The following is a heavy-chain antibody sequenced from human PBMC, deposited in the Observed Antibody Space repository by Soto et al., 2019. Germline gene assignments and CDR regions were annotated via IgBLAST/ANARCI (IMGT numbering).Heavy chain of an antibody. Sequence: PSETLSLTCSVSGGSISSGDSYWSWIRQPPGKGLEWIGYIYYSGSTYYNPSLKSRVTISVDTSKNQFSLKLSSVTAADTAVYYCARRQGSGWFDPWGQGTLVTVSS. CDR3: ARRQGSGWFDP. J-gene: IGHJ5*02. D-gene: IGHD6-19*01. CDR1: GGSISSGDSY. V-gene: IGHV4-30-4*01. CDR2: IYYSGST.